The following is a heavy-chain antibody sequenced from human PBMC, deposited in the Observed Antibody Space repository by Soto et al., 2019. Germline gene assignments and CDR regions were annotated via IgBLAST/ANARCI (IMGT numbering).Heavy chain of an antibody. CDR1: GFTFSSYA. Sequence: EVQLLESGGGLVQPGGSLRLSCAASGFTFSSYAMSWVRQAAGKGLEWVSAISGSGGSTYYADSVKGRFTISRDNSKNTLYLQMNSLRAEDTAVYYCAKSVGATVGPFDYWGQGTLVTVSS. CDR2: ISGSGGST. CDR3: AKSVGATVGPFDY. V-gene: IGHV3-23*01. D-gene: IGHD1-26*01. J-gene: IGHJ4*02.